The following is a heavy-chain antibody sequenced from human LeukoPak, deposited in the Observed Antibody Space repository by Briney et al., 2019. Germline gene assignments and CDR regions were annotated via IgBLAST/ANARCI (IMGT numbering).Heavy chain of an antibody. CDR1: GGSISSGDYY. D-gene: IGHD1-1*01. CDR2: IYYSGST. J-gene: IGHJ6*02. V-gene: IGHV4-30-4*01. Sequence: SQTLSLTCTVSGGSISSGDYYWTWIRQPPGKGLEWIGYIYYSGSTYYNPSLKSRVTTSVDTSKNQFSLTLSSVTAAETAVYYCARDQNGNYYYYGMDVWGRGTTVTVSS. CDR3: ARDQNGNYYYYGMDV.